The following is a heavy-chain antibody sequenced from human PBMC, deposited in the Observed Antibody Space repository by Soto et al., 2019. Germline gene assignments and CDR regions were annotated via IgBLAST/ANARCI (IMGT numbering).Heavy chain of an antibody. CDR1: GASVSSGAYY. V-gene: IGHV4-31*03. Sequence: SETLSLTCTVSGASVSSGAYYWGWVRQRPGRGLEWIGYIYESGYTYYNTSLKSRLTISLDRSNNQFSLGLTSVTAADTAVYYCVKDLGKNIVVVPAAMNHWGQGTLVTVSS. J-gene: IGHJ5*02. CDR2: IYESGYT. D-gene: IGHD2-2*01. CDR3: VKDLGKNIVVVPAAMNH.